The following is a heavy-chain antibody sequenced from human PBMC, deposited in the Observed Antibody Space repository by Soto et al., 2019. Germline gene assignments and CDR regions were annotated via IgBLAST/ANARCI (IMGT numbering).Heavy chain of an antibody. D-gene: IGHD2-15*01. CDR1: GSTFDDFA. CDR3: AKDSGGAGSGPFDY. CDR2: ITWNSGSI. J-gene: IGHJ4*02. Sequence: EVQLVESGGGLVQPGRSLRLSCAASGSTFDDFAMHWVRQAPGKGLEWVSGITWNSGSIGYADSVKGRFTVSRDSAKNSLYLQMNSLRAEDTALYYCAKDSGGAGSGPFDYWGQGTLVTVSS. V-gene: IGHV3-9*01.